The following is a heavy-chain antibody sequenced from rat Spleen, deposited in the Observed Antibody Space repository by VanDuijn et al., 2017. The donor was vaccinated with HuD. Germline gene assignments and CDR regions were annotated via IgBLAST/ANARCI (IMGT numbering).Heavy chain of an antibody. CDR2: IVYDGRII. D-gene: IGHD1-11*01. V-gene: IGHV5-29*01. J-gene: IGHJ2*01. CDR1: GFTLTRYH. Sequence: VQLKESGPGLVQPSQTLSLTCTVSGFTLTRYHVHWVRQAPTKVLEWVATIVYDGRIIYYRDSVKGRFTISRDNEKSILYQQMDSLRSEDTASYCCVTLRLGGYNYWGQGVMVTVSS. CDR3: VTLRLGGYNY.